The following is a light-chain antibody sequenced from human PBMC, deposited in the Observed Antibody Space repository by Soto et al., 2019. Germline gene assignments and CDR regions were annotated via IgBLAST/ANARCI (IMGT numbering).Light chain of an antibody. CDR2: EVS. CDR3: SSYVGTNTYV. Sequence: QSVLTQPPSASGSPGQSVTISCTGTSSDVGGYNYVSWYQQHPGKAPKLLIYEVSRRPSGVPDRFSGSKSGNTASLTVSGLQAEEEADYYCSSYVGTNTYVFGTGTKVPV. CDR1: SSDVGGYNY. V-gene: IGLV2-8*01. J-gene: IGLJ1*01.